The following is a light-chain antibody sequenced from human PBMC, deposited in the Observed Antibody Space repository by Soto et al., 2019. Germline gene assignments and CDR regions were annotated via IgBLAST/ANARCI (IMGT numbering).Light chain of an antibody. J-gene: IGKJ2*01. Sequence: EIVLTQSPATLSLSPGERATLSCRASQSVSSYLAWYQQKPGQAPRLLIYDASNRATGIPARFSGSGSGTDCTLTISSLEPEDFAVYYCQQRTSWPPKYTFGQGTKLEIK. V-gene: IGKV3-11*01. CDR1: QSVSSY. CDR2: DAS. CDR3: QQRTSWPPKYT.